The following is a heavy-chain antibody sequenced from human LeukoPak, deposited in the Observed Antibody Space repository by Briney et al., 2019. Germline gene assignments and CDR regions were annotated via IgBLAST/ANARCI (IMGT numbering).Heavy chain of an antibody. J-gene: IGHJ3*02. V-gene: IGHV1-2*06. CDR3: AREEVVVAPDAFDI. CDR1: GYTFTGYY. D-gene: IGHD2-15*01. Sequence: ASVKVSCKASGYTFTGYYMHWVRQAPGQGLEWMGRINPNGGGTNYAQKFQGRVTMTRDTSISTAYMELSRLRSDDTAVYYCAREEVVVAPDAFDIWGQGTMVTVSS. CDR2: INPNGGGT.